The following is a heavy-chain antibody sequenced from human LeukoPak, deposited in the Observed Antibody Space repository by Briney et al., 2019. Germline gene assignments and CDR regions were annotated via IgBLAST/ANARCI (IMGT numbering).Heavy chain of an antibody. D-gene: IGHD5-24*01. Sequence: PSETLSLTCAVYGGSFSGYYWSWIRQPPGKGLEWIGEINHSGSTNYNPSLKSRVTISVDTSKNQFSLKLSSVTAADTAVYYCARGWRRLPPVGYWGQGTLVTVSS. CDR3: ARGWRRLPPVGY. CDR1: GGSFSGYY. V-gene: IGHV4-34*01. CDR2: INHSGST. J-gene: IGHJ4*02.